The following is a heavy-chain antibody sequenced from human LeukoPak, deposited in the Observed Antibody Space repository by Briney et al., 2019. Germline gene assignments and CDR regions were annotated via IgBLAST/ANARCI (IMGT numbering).Heavy chain of an antibody. D-gene: IGHD3-22*01. V-gene: IGHV1-18*01. Sequence: ASVKVSCKASGYTFTSYGISWVRQAPGQGLEWMGWISAYNGNTNYAQKLQGRVTMTTDTSTSTAYMELRSLRSDDTAVYYCARATLPRYYYDSSGYGDYWGQGTLVTVSS. CDR3: ARATLPRYYYDSSGYGDY. J-gene: IGHJ4*02. CDR1: GYTFTSYG. CDR2: ISAYNGNT.